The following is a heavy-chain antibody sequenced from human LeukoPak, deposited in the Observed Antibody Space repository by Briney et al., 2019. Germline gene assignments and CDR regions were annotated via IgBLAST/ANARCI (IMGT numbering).Heavy chain of an antibody. D-gene: IGHD4-17*01. J-gene: IGHJ3*02. CDR1: GGSFNGYY. V-gene: IGHV4-34*01. Sequence: PSETLSLTCAVYGGSFNGYYWTWIRQSPGKGLEWIGEINHSGTTNYNPSLKSRVTISVDTSKKHFSLELSFVTAADTAVYYCATGLTTKFLDAFDIWGQGTMVTVSS. CDR3: ATGLTTKFLDAFDI. CDR2: INHSGTT.